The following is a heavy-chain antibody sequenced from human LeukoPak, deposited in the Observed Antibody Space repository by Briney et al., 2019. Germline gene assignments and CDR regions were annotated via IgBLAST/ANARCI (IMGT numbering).Heavy chain of an antibody. CDR2: ITSGTTYI. D-gene: IGHD3-22*01. Sequence: PGGSLRLSCAASGFTFSNYWMNWVRQSPEKGLEWVSSITSGTTYIYYADSVRGRFTLSRDNAKNSLYLQMNSLRAEDTAVYYCAKDLTMIVVPESSSDYWGQGTLVTVSS. CDR1: GFTFSNYW. V-gene: IGHV3-21*04. J-gene: IGHJ4*02. CDR3: AKDLTMIVVPESSSDY.